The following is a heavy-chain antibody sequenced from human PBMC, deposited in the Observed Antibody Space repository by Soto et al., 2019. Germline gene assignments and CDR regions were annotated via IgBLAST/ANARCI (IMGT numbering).Heavy chain of an antibody. CDR1: GGTFSSYG. V-gene: IGHV1-69*13. J-gene: IGHJ6*02. D-gene: IGHD2-2*02. Sequence: SVEVSCKASGGTFSSYGISWVRQAPGRGLDWMGGIIPIFGTANYAQKFQGRVTITADESTSTAYMELSSVTAADTAVYYCARAGYCSSTSCYSYYYYGMDVWGQGTTVTVS. CDR3: ARAGYCSSTSCYSYYYYGMDV. CDR2: IIPIFGTA.